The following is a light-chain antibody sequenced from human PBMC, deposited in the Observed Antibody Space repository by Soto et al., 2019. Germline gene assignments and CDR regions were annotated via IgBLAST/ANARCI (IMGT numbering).Light chain of an antibody. CDR1: QTISFS. CDR2: DAS. CDR3: QHYNSYSEA. Sequence: DIQMTQSPSTLSASVGDRVTITCRASQTISFSLAWYQQKPGTAPKLLIYDASTLQSGVPSRFSGSGSGTEFTLTISSLQPDDFATYYCQHYNSYSEAFGQGTKGDIK. J-gene: IGKJ1*01. V-gene: IGKV1-5*01.